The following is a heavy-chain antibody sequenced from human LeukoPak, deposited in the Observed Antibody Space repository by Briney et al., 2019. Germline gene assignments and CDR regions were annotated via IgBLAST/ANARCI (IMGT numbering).Heavy chain of an antibody. CDR3: GSGDNWGEY. Sequence: SETLSLTCAVYGDSFSGYYWAWMRQPPGKGLEWIGEINHSGSTYYNPSLTSRVTISVDTSKNQFSLKLTSVTAADTAVYYRGSGDNWGEYWGQGTLVTVSS. J-gene: IGHJ4*02. CDR2: INHSGST. D-gene: IGHD7-27*01. CDR1: GDSFSGYY. V-gene: IGHV4-34*01.